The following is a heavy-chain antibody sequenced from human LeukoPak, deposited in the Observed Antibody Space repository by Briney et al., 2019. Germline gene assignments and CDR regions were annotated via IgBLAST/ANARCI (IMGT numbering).Heavy chain of an antibody. D-gene: IGHD3-10*01. CDR3: ASRAPYYCRPRIDY. Sequence: GGSLRLSCAASGFTFSSYAISWVRQAPGKGLEWVSAISGSGGSTYYADSVKGRFTISRDNSKNTLYLQMNSLRAEDTAVYYCASRAPYYCRPRIDYWGQGTLVTVSS. CDR1: GFTFSSYA. J-gene: IGHJ4*02. V-gene: IGHV3-23*01. CDR2: ISGSGGST.